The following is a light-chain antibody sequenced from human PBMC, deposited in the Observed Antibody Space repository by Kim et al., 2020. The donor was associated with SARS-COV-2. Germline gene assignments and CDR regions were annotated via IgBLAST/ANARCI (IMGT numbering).Light chain of an antibody. J-gene: IGKJ1*01. CDR2: GAS. V-gene: IGKV3-15*01. CDR3: QQHSNRRPSMT. CDR1: QSVSSY. Sequence: EIVMTQSPATLSVSPGERATLSCRASQSVSSYLAWYQQKPGQAPRLLIYGASTRATGIPARFSGSGSGTDFTHTISSLQAEDFAVYYCQQHSNRRPSMTFGQGTKVDIK.